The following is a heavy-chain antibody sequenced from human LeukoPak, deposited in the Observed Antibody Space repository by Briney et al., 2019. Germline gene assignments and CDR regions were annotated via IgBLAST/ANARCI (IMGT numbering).Heavy chain of an antibody. CDR2: IYYSGST. CDR1: GGSISSYY. V-gene: IGHV4-59*01. D-gene: IGHD4-17*01. J-gene: IGHJ6*03. CDR3: ASTTVNGGYYMDV. Sequence: SETLSLTCTVSGGSISSYYWSWIRQPPGKGLEWIGYIYYSGSTNYNPSLKSRVTISVDTSKNQFSLKLSSVTAADTAVYYCASTTVNGGYYMDVWGKGTTVTVSS.